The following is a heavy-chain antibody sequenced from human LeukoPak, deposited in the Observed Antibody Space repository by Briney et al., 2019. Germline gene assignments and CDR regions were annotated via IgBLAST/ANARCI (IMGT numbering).Heavy chain of an antibody. V-gene: IGHV1-8*03. CDR3: ARLHSSGWPLECMDV. CDR2: MNPNSGNT. D-gene: IGHD6-19*01. J-gene: IGHJ6*02. Sequence: ASVKVSCKASGYTFTSYDINWVRQATGQGLEWMGWMNPNSGNTGYAQKFQGRVTITRNTSISTAYMELSSLRSEDTAVYYCARLHSSGWPLECMDVWGQGTTVTVSS. CDR1: GYTFTSYD.